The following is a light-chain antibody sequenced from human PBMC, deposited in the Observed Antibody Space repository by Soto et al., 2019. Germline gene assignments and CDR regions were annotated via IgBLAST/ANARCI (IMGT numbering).Light chain of an antibody. V-gene: IGKV3-20*01. CDR1: QSVSTSY. J-gene: IGKJ1*01. Sequence: EIVLTQSPDTLSVSPGERATLSCRASQSVSTSYLAWYQQKPGQAPRLLISGASSRAAGIPDRFSASGSGTDFTLTINRLEHEDFAVYFCQHYGGSPGTFGQGTKVEIK. CDR2: GAS. CDR3: QHYGGSPGT.